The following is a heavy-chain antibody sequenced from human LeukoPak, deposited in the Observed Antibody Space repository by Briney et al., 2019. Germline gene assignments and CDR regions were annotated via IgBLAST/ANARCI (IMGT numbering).Heavy chain of an antibody. CDR1: GFTFSSYG. CDR2: ISFDGSNK. D-gene: IGHD3-16*01. Sequence: GRSLRLSCAASGFTFSSYGMHWVRQAPGKGLEWVAVISFDGSNKYYADSVKGRFTISRDNSKNTLSLQMNSLGPEDTAVYYCAKVWRLGYAAFVIWGEGAMVTVSS. J-gene: IGHJ3*02. V-gene: IGHV3-30*18. CDR3: AKVWRLGYAAFVI.